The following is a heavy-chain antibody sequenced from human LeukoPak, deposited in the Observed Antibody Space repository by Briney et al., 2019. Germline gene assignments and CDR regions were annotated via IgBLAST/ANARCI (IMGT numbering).Heavy chain of an antibody. Sequence: ASVKVSCKASGYTFTGYYMHWVRQAPGQGLEWMGRINPNSGGTNYAQKFQGRVTMTSDTSISTAYMELSRQRSDDTAVYYCARSLSYSSSWSSDYWGQGTLVTVSS. V-gene: IGHV1-2*06. CDR2: INPNSGGT. D-gene: IGHD6-13*01. J-gene: IGHJ4*02. CDR3: ARSLSYSSSWSSDY. CDR1: GYTFTGYY.